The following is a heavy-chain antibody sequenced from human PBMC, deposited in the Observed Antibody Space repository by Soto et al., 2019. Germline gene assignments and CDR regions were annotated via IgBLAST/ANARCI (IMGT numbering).Heavy chain of an antibody. CDR2: ISAYNDNT. J-gene: IGHJ4*02. CDR1: GYTFNSYG. V-gene: IGHV1-18*01. Sequence: QVQLVQSGDEVKKPGASVKVSCKASGYTFNSYGISWVRQAPGQGLERMGWISAYNDNTNYAQNLQGRVTMATDTTTSTAYMELRSLRSDDTAVYYCARESPPADYWGQGTLVTVSS. CDR3: ARESPPADY.